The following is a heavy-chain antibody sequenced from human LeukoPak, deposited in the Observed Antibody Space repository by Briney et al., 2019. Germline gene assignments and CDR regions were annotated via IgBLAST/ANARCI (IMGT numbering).Heavy chain of an antibody. D-gene: IGHD3-16*02. CDR3: ARGTAGYHSSYFDY. CDR2: ISYDGSNK. V-gene: IGHV3-30*03. J-gene: IGHJ4*02. CDR1: GFTFSSYG. Sequence: GGSLRLSCAASGFTFSSYGMHWVRQAPGKGLEWVAVISYDGSNKYYADSVKGRFTISRDNSKNTLYLQMNSLRAEDTAVYYCARGTAGYHSSYFDYWGQGTLVTVSS.